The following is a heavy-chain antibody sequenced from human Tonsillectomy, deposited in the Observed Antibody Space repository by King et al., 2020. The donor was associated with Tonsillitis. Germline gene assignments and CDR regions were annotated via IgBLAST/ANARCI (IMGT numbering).Heavy chain of an antibody. Sequence: VQLVESGGGVVQPGRSLRLSCAASGFTFSSYGMHWVRQAPGKGLEWVAVISYDGNNKYNAGSVKGRFTISRDNSKNTLYLQMNSLRGEDTAVYYCAKGHSSGWFCFDSWGQGTLVTVSS. CDR1: GFTFSSYG. CDR2: ISYDGNNK. D-gene: IGHD6-19*01. CDR3: AKGHSSGWFCFDS. V-gene: IGHV3-30*18. J-gene: IGHJ4*02.